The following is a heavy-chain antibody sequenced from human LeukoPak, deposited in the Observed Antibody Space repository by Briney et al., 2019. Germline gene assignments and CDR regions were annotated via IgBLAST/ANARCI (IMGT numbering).Heavy chain of an antibody. CDR2: TYYRSKWYN. Sequence: SQTLSLTCAISGDSVSSNSAAWNWIRQSPSRGLEWLGRTYYRSKWYNDYAVSVKSRITINPDTSKNQFSLQLNSVTPEDTAVYYCARAGSGSYPIYYYYMDVWGKGTTVTVSS. J-gene: IGHJ6*03. CDR3: ARAGSGSYPIYYYYMDV. D-gene: IGHD1-26*01. CDR1: GDSVSSNSAA. V-gene: IGHV6-1*01.